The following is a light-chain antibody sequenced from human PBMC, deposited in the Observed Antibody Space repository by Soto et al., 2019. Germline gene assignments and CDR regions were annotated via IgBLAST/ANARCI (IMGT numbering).Light chain of an antibody. CDR1: QTIDSF. CDR2: AAA. Sequence: DIQMTQSPSSLSASVGDRVTITCRASQTIDSFLSWYQQKPGNAPKLLIYAAASLQTVVPSRFSGGGSGTHFTLTINSLQPADFATYYCHQSRNFPRTFGQGTRVEI. J-gene: IGKJ5*01. V-gene: IGKV1-39*01. CDR3: HQSRNFPRT.